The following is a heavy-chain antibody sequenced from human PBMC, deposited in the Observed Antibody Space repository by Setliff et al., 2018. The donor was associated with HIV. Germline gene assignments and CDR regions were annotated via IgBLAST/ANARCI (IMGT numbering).Heavy chain of an antibody. CDR1: GYTFINYD. CDR3: ARGHTAHFGEFYY. V-gene: IGHV1-8*02. D-gene: IGHD3-10*01. J-gene: IGHJ4*02. Sequence: ASVKVSCKASGYTFINYDINWLRQASGQGLEWMGWVTPSSGNTGYAQKFQGRVTMTRDTSISTAYLELNNLRSEDTAVYYCARGHTAHFGEFYYWGQGALVTVSS. CDR2: VTPSSGNT.